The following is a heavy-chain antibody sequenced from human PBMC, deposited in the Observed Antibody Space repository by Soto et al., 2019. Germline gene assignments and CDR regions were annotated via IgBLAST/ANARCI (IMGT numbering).Heavy chain of an antibody. D-gene: IGHD3-22*01. CDR1: GFTFSSYG. J-gene: IGHJ4*02. CDR2: ISYDGSNK. V-gene: IGHV3-30*18. CDR3: AKGPGYSSGYYFLFDY. Sequence: GGSLRLSCAASGFTFSSYGMHWVRQAPGKGLEWVAVISYDGSNKYYADSVKGRFTISRDNSKNTLYLQMNSLRAEDTAVYYCAKGPGYSSGYYFLFDYWGQGTLVTVSS.